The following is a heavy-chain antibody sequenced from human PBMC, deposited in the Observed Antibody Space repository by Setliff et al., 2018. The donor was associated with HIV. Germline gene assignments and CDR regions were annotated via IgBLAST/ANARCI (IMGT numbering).Heavy chain of an antibody. CDR2: MSTGGGIK. D-gene: IGHD1-26*01. CDR1: GFTFSSYV. CDR3: VRDPIEGSPDYFDY. Sequence: PGGSLRLSCAATGFTFSSYVLHWVRQAPGKGLEWVAVMSTGGGIKICADSVKGRFTISRDNSRNTLFLQMNNLRPEDTATYYCVRDPIEGSPDYFDYWGQGALVTVYS. J-gene: IGHJ4*02. V-gene: IGHV3-30-3*01.